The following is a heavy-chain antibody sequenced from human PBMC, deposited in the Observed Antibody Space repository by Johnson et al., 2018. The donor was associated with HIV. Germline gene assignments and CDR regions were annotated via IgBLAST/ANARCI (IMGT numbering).Heavy chain of an antibody. J-gene: IGHJ3*01. Sequence: VQLLESGGGLVKPGGSLRLSCAASGFIFSDYYMSWIRQAPGKGLEWVSYISSSGSTIYYADSLKGRFTISRDNAKNSLYLQMNSMRVEDTALYYCAKVLNEKSYIDLFHVWGQGTMVTVSS. CDR1: GFIFSDYY. V-gene: IGHV3-11*01. D-gene: IGHD3/OR15-3a*01. CDR2: ISSSGSTI. CDR3: AKVLNEKSYIDLFHV.